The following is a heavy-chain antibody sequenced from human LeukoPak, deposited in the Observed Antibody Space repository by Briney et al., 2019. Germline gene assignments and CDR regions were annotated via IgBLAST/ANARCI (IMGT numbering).Heavy chain of an antibody. J-gene: IGHJ6*03. CDR2: IYYSGST. Sequence: SETLSLTCTVSGGSISSYYWSWIRQPPGKGLEWIGYIYYSGSTNYNPSLKSRVTISVDTSKNQFSLKLSSVTAADTAVYYCARALIPYSSSAYYYYYMDVWGKGTTVTVSS. V-gene: IGHV4-59*01. CDR3: ARALIPYSSSAYYYYYMDV. CDR1: GGSISSYY. D-gene: IGHD6-13*01.